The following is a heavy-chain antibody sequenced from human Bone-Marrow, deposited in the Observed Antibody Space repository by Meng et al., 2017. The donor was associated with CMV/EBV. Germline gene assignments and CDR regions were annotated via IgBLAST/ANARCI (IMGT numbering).Heavy chain of an antibody. CDR3: AGDISVTRDESSTSGFDY. CDR1: GGSVNSARYY. Sequence: SETLSLTCTVPGGSVNSARYYWSWIRQPPGKALEWIGYIYYGGSTNYNPSLKSRVTISVDTSKNQFSLKLSSVTAADTAVYYWAGDISVTRDESSTSGFDYWGQGTLVTVSS. J-gene: IGHJ4*02. CDR2: IYYGGST. D-gene: IGHD2-2*01. V-gene: IGHV4-61*01.